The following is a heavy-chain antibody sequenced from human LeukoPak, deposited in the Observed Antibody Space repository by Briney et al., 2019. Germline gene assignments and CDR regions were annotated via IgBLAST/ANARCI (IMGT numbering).Heavy chain of an antibody. Sequence: GGSLRLSCAGSGITFSNYVMSWVRQAPGKGLEWVSAISGTGESTYYADSVKGRFTISRDNSRTTLYLRMNSLRAEDTAVYYCAQDVQFYDGSGDYRGSGFDIWGQGTMVTVSS. CDR3: AQDVQFYDGSGDYRGSGFDI. V-gene: IGHV3-23*01. CDR1: GITFSNYV. J-gene: IGHJ3*02. D-gene: IGHD3-22*01. CDR2: ISGTGEST.